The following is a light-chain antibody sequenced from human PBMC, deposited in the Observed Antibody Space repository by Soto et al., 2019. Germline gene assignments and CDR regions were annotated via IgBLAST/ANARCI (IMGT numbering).Light chain of an antibody. V-gene: IGKV1-9*01. Sequence: IQLTQSPSSLSASVGDRVTITCRASQGIMNYLAWYQQKPGKAPKLLIYGAYTLQSGVPSRFSGSGSGTDFTLTVSSLHPEDFATYYCQQLFMYPPTFGPGTQVDIK. CDR1: QGIMNY. CDR2: GAY. CDR3: QQLFMYPPT. J-gene: IGKJ3*01.